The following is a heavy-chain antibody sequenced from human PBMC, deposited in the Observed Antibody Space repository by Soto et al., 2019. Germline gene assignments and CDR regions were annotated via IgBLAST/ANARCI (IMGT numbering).Heavy chain of an antibody. CDR2: ISGGGDGT. CDR1: GFTFSNYA. J-gene: IGHJ3*02. D-gene: IGHD2-21*02. Sequence: EVQLLESGGGLVQPGGSLRLSCAASGFTFSNYAMTWVRQAPGKGLEWVSTISGGGDGTFYADSVKGRFTISRDNSRNTVYLQMNSLRAEDTAVYYCAKKALGSLTTYCNSGDCHYAFDIWGQGTMVTVSS. CDR3: AKKALGSLTTYCNSGDCHYAFDI. V-gene: IGHV3-23*01.